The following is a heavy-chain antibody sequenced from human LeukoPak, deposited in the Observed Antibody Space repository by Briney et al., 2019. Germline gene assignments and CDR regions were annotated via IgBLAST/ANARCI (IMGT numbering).Heavy chain of an antibody. CDR3: AFDSTYGSGSYYPDY. D-gene: IGHD3-10*01. Sequence: GESLRLSCAASGFTFSSYGMHWVRQAPGKGLEWVAFIRYDGSNKYYADSVKGRFTISRDNSKNTLYLQMNSLRAEDTAVYYCAFDSTYGSGSYYPDYWGQGTLVTVSS. V-gene: IGHV3-30*02. J-gene: IGHJ4*02. CDR1: GFTFSSYG. CDR2: IRYDGSNK.